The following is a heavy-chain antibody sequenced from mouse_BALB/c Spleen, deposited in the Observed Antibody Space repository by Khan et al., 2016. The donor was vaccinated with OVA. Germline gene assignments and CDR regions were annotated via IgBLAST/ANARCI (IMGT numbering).Heavy chain of an antibody. V-gene: IGHV3-2*02. D-gene: IGHD3-3*01. CDR1: GYSITSGYG. J-gene: IGHJ2*01. CDR2: ISYSGST. CDR3: ARTARIKY. Sequence: EVQLQESGPGLVKPSQSLSLTCTVTGYSITSGYGWNWIRQFPGNKLEWMGYISYSGSTNYNPSLKSRITITRATSKNHFFLQLNSVTTEDTATYYCARTARIKYWCQGTTLTVSS.